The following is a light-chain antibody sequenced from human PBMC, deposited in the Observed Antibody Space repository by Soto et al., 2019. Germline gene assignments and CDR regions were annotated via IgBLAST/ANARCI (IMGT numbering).Light chain of an antibody. CDR3: QQRSSGIT. J-gene: IGKJ5*01. CDR2: GAS. CDR1: QSISRY. V-gene: IGKV3-11*01. Sequence: EIVLTQSPGTLSLSPGERTTLSCRASQSISRYLAWYQQKPGQGPRLLIYGASSRATGIPDRFSGSGSGTDFTLTISSLEPEDFAVYYCQQRSSGITFGQGTRLEIK.